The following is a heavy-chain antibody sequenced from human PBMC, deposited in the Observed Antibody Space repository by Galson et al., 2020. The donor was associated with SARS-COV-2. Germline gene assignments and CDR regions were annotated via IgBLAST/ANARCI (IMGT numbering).Heavy chain of an antibody. V-gene: IGHV1-24*01. CDR1: GYTLTELY. CDR3: ATAPAVIVGATVYRWFDP. D-gene: IGHD1-26*01. Sequence: ASVKVSCKVSGYTLTELYMHWVRQAPGKGLEWMGGFDPEDGETIYAQKFQGRVTMTEDTSTDTAYMELSSLRSEDTAVYYCATAPAVIVGATVYRWFDPWGQGTLVTVSS. CDR2: FDPEDGET. J-gene: IGHJ5*02.